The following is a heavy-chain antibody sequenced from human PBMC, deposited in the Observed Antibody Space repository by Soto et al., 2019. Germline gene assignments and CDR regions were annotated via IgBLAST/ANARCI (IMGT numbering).Heavy chain of an antibody. D-gene: IGHD6-13*01. CDR3: ARQSQSWY. V-gene: IGHV4-39*01. Sequence: QLQLQESGPGLVKPSETLSLTCSVSGGSISSSSYYWGWIRQPPGKGLEWIGSIYYSGSTYHNPSLKSRVTISGDTAKNQFSLKVSSVTAADTAVYYCARQSQSWYWGQGTLVTVSS. CDR2: IYYSGST. J-gene: IGHJ4*02. CDR1: GGSISSSSYY.